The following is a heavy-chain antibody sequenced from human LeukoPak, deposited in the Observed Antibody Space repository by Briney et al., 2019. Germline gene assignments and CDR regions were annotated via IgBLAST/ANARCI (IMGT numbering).Heavy chain of an antibody. CDR3: ARDRGSLLATAHLDY. D-gene: IGHD6-25*01. CDR1: GFNSRGSA. V-gene: IGHV3-23*01. Sequence: SGGSLRLSCAASGFNSRGSAMIWVRQIPGKGLEWVSGISGSDTFIADSVKGRFTISRDDSENTLYLHMNSLRVEDTAVYYCARDRGSLLATAHLDYWGQGTQVTVST. J-gene: IGHJ4*02. CDR2: ISGSDT.